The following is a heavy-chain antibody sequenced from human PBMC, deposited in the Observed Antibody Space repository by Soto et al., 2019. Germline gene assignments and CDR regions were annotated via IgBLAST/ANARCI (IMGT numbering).Heavy chain of an antibody. J-gene: IGHJ3*02. CDR1: GFTFSSYG. Sequence: QVQLVESGGGVVQPGRSLRLSCAASGFTFSSYGMHWVRQAPGKGLEWVAVIWYDGSNKYYADSVKGRFTISRDNSKNTLYLQMNSLRAEDTAVYYFARGPVYCSGGSCYSYAFDIWGQGTMVTVSS. CDR3: ARGPVYCSGGSCYSYAFDI. V-gene: IGHV3-33*01. D-gene: IGHD2-15*01. CDR2: IWYDGSNK.